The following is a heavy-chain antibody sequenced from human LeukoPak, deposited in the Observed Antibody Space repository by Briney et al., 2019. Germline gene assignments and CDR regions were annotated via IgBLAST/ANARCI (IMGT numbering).Heavy chain of an antibody. Sequence: GGSLRLSCAASGFTFSSYAMSWVRQAPGKGPEWVSAIGGSGGTTYFADSVKGRFSISRDNSKKTLYLQMNSLRAEDTAVYYCAMGSEGYCGPTDCPRTWGQGTLVTVSS. D-gene: IGHD5-12*01. J-gene: IGHJ5*02. CDR1: GFTFSSYA. CDR2: IGGSGGTT. CDR3: AMGSEGYCGPTDCPRT. V-gene: IGHV3-23*01.